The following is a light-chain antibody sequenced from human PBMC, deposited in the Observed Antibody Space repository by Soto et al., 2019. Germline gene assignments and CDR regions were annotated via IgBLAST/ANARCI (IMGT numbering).Light chain of an antibody. V-gene: IGLV2-14*01. CDR2: KVS. Sequence: QSALTQPASVSGSPGQSITISCTGTSSDVGGYNYVSWYQQYPGRVPKLLIYKVSDRPSGVSNRFSGSKSGNTASLTISGLQAEDEADYYCSSYTTNSPYIFGTGTKLTVL. J-gene: IGLJ1*01. CDR1: SSDVGGYNY. CDR3: SSYTTNSPYI.